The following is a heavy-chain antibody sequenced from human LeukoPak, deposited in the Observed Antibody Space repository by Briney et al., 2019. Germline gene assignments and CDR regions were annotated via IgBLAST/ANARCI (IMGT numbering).Heavy chain of an antibody. V-gene: IGHV3-20*04. D-gene: IGHD3-22*01. J-gene: IGHJ4*02. CDR2: INWNGGST. Sequence: GGSLRLSCAASGFTFDDYGMSWVRQAPGKGLEWASGINWNGGSTGYADSVKGRFTISRDNAKNSLYLQMNSLRAEDTALYYCARVVDYYDSSGYLGYFDYWGQGTLVTVSS. CDR1: GFTFDDYG. CDR3: ARVVDYYDSSGYLGYFDY.